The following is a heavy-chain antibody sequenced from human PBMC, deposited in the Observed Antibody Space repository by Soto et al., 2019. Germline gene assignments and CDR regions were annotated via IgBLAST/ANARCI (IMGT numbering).Heavy chain of an antibody. D-gene: IGHD3-10*02. V-gene: IGHV3-33*01. Sequence: QVQLVESGGGVVQPGRSLRLFCAASGFIFSNSLMHWVRQAPGKGLEWVAVIWEDGSEEYYADSVKGRFTISRDNSRNTLYLQMDRLRVDDMAVYYCAREPEGSVFGLDSWGQGTLVTVSS. J-gene: IGHJ4*02. CDR2: IWEDGSEE. CDR1: GFIFSNSL. CDR3: AREPEGSVFGLDS.